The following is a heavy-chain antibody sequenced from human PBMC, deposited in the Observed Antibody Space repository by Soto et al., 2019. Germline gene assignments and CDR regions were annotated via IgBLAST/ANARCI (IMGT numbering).Heavy chain of an antibody. CDR2: AYHNGLT. V-gene: IGHV4-4*02. D-gene: IGHD6-19*01. CDR3: ERDAAVPGESDRFDY. CDR1: GDSISSNVW. Sequence: SETLSLTCAVSGDSISSNVWWSWVRQPPGKGLEWIGEAYHNGLTDYNPSLKSRVTMSVDTSKNEFSLKLTSVTAADTAIYYCERDAAVPGESDRFDYWGQGTLVTVSS. J-gene: IGHJ4*02.